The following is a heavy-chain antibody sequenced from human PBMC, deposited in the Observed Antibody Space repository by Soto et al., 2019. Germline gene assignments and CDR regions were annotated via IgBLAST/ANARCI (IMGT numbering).Heavy chain of an antibody. CDR2: IYYSGST. Sequence: SETLSLTCTVSGGSISSSSYYWGWIRQPPGKGLEWIGSIYYSGSTYYNPSLKSRVTISVDTSKNQFSLKLSSVTAADTAVYYCARSVTYYFDYWGQGTLVTVSS. V-gene: IGHV4-39*01. CDR1: GGSISSSSYY. D-gene: IGHD5-18*01. J-gene: IGHJ4*02. CDR3: ARSVTYYFDY.